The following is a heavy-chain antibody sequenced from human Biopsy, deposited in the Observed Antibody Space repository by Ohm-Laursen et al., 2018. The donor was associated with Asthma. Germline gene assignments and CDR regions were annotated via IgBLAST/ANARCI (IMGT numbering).Heavy chain of an antibody. Sequence: ASVKVSCKTSGYTFNSAGITWVRQAPGRGLEWMGWISVYNGNTKVAQKLQDRVTMITDTSTSTAYMELRSLRSDDTAVYFCARAVDYSHYYGIDVWGQGTTATVS. CDR2: ISVYNGNT. CDR1: GYTFNSAG. D-gene: IGHD3-10*01. V-gene: IGHV1-18*01. CDR3: ARAVDYSHYYGIDV. J-gene: IGHJ6*02.